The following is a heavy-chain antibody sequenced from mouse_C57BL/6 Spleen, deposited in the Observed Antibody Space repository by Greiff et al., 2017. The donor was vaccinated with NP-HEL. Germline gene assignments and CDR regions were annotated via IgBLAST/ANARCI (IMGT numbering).Heavy chain of an antibody. CDR2: INPNYGTT. CDR1: GYSFTDSN. D-gene: IGHD2-2*01. Sequence: VQLQESGPELVKPGASVKISCKASGYSFTDSNMNWVKQCNEKSLEWIGVINPNYGTTSYNQKFKGKATLTVDKSSSTAYMQLNSLTSEDSAVYYMARECGYGLFTYWGQRTLVTVSA. V-gene: IGHV1-39*01. CDR3: ARECGYGLFTY. J-gene: IGHJ3*01.